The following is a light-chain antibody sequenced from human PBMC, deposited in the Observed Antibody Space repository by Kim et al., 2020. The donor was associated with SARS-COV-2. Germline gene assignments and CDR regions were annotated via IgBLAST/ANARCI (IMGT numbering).Light chain of an antibody. CDR1: NGEVSSSYN. Sequence: QAVVTQEPSVTVSPGGTVTLTCASSNGEVSSSYNVNWFQQKPGQAPRSLIYSSSQKHAWTPARFSGSLLGGKGALTLSDIRTEDEAEYYCLLFDGDVWVFGGGTQLTVL. J-gene: IGLJ3*02. CDR3: LLFDGDVWV. CDR2: SSS. V-gene: IGLV7-43*01.